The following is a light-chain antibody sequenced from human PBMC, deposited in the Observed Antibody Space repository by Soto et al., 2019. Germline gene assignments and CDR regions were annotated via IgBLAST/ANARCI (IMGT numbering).Light chain of an antibody. CDR2: GAS. V-gene: IGKV3-20*01. CDR3: QQYGSSPPLT. CDR1: QSVSSSY. Sequence: EIVLTQSPGTLSLSPGERATLSCRASQSVSSSYLAWYQQKPGQAPRLLIYGASSRATGIPDRFSGSGSGTDFTLTISRLEPEDFAVYYCQQYGSSPPLTFAGGTKVVIK. J-gene: IGKJ4*01.